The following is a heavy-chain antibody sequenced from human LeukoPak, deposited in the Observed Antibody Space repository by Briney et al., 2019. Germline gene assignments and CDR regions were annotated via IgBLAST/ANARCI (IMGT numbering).Heavy chain of an antibody. D-gene: IGHD3-10*01. V-gene: IGHV1-3*01. Sequence: ASVKVSCKASGYTFTSYAMHWVRQAPGQRLEWMGWINAGNGNTKYSQKFQGRVTITRDTSASTAYMELSGLRSEDTAVYYCARDKRGSAGFDYWGQGTLVTVSS. J-gene: IGHJ4*02. CDR1: GYTFTSYA. CDR2: INAGNGNT. CDR3: ARDKRGSAGFDY.